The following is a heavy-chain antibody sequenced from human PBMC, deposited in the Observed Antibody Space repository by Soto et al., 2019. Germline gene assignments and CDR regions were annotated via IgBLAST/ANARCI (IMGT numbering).Heavy chain of an antibody. Sequence: SETLSLTCAVSGGSISSGGYSWSWIRQHPGKGLEWIGYIYYSGSTYYNPSLKSRVTISVDTSKNQFSLKLRSVTAADTAVYYCAISSGYADWFDPWGQGTLVTVSS. D-gene: IGHD3-22*01. J-gene: IGHJ5*02. V-gene: IGHV4-31*11. CDR1: GGSISSGGYS. CDR3: AISSGYADWFDP. CDR2: IYYSGST.